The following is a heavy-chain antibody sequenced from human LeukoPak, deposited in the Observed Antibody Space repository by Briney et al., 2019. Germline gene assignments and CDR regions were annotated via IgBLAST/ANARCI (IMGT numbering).Heavy chain of an antibody. CDR2: IYSGDSA. Sequence: GGSLRLSCAASGFTFSSYEMNWVRQAPGKGLEWVSVIYSGDSAYYADSVKGRFTISRDNFKNTLHLQMNSLRAEDTAVYYCARDRGSSSGWYAFDYWGQGTLVTVSS. CDR1: GFTFSSYE. D-gene: IGHD6-19*01. J-gene: IGHJ4*02. V-gene: IGHV3-53*01. CDR3: ARDRGSSSGWYAFDY.